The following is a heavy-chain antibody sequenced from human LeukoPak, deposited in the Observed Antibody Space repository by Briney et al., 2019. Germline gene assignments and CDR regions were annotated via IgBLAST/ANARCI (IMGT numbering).Heavy chain of an antibody. CDR2: ISGSGGTT. CDR3: AKKAGSRTDQYPLDY. CDR1: GITFSSYA. J-gene: IGHJ4*02. Sequence: GGSLRLSCAASGITFSSYAMSWVRQAPGEGLEWVSVISGSGGTTYYADSVKGRFTISRDNSKNTLYLQMGSLRAEDTAVYYCAKKAGSRTDQYPLDYWGQGTLVTVSS. D-gene: IGHD2-15*01. V-gene: IGHV3-23*01.